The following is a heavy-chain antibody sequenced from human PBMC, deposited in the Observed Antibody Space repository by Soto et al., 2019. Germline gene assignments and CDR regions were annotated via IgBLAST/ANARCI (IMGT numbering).Heavy chain of an antibody. CDR3: ARVYCSGGSCYGIDY. Sequence: ASVKVSCKASGYTFTSYAMHWVRQAPGQRLEWMGWINAGNGSTSYAQKFQGRVTMTRDMSTSTVYMELSSLRSEDTAVYYCARVYCSGGSCYGIDYWGQGTLVTVSS. D-gene: IGHD2-15*01. CDR2: INAGNGST. CDR1: GYTFTSYA. V-gene: IGHV1-3*01. J-gene: IGHJ4*02.